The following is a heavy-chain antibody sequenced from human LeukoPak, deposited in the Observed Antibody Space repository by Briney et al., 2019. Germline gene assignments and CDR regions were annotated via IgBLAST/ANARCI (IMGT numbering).Heavy chain of an antibody. V-gene: IGHV3-7*04. CDR1: GFTFSNYW. CDR2: IKQDESEK. J-gene: IGHJ1*01. CDR3: ARGGTLEYFQH. Sequence: PGGSLRLSCAASGFTFSNYWMSWVRQAPGKGLEWVANIKQDESEKYYLASVKGRFTISRDNAKNSLYLLMNSLRAEDTAVYYCARGGTLEYFQHWGQGTLVTVSS.